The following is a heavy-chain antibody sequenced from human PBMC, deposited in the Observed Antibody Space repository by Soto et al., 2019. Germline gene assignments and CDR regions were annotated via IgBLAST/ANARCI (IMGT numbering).Heavy chain of an antibody. CDR1: GGSISSGGYY. CDR2: IYYSGST. V-gene: IGHV4-31*03. D-gene: IGHD2-2*02. CDR3: ARDRSYRPEYDYYYYGKDV. Sequence: SETLSLTCTVSGGSISSGGYYWSWIRQHPGKGLEWIGYIYYSGSTYYNPSLRSRVTISVDTSKSQFSIKLSCVTAADTAVYYCARDRSYRPEYDYYYYGKDVWGQRTTVTVSS. J-gene: IGHJ6*02.